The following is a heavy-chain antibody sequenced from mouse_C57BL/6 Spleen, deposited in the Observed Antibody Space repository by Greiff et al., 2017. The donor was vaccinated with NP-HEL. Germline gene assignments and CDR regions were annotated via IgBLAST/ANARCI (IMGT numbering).Heavy chain of an antibody. CDR1: CFNIKDYY. CDR2: IDPEDGET. Sequence: VQLQQSGAELVTPFSSFPFSFPASCFNIKDYYMHWVKQRTEQGLEWIGRIDPEDGETKYAPKFQGKATITADTSSNTAYLQLSSLTSEDTAVYYCARGFTTVVNWYFDVWGTGTTVTVSS. CDR3: ARGFTTVVNWYFDV. V-gene: IGHV14-2*01. J-gene: IGHJ1*03. D-gene: IGHD1-1*01.